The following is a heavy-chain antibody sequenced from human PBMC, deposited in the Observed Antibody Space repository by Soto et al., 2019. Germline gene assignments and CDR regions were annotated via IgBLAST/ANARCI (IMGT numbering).Heavy chain of an antibody. D-gene: IGHD2-15*01. V-gene: IGHV1-69*01. J-gene: IGHJ6*02. CDR1: GGTFSSYA. CDR2: IIPIFGTA. CDR3: ARKCCSGGSCHLHYYYGMDV. Sequence: QVQLVQSGAEVKKPGSSVKVSCKASGGTFSSYAISWVRQAPGQGLEWMGGIIPIFGTANYAQKFQGRVTITADESTSTAYMELSSLRSEDTAVYYCARKCCSGGSCHLHYYYGMDVWGQGTTVTVSS.